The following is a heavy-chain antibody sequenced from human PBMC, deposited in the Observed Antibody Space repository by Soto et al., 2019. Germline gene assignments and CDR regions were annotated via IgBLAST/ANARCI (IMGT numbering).Heavy chain of an antibody. CDR1: GFTLSKYW. CDR3: ARARYYDILTGSYYYYAMDV. Sequence: GSLRLSCPASGFTLSKYWMTWVRQAPGKGLEWVANIKQDGSENYVDSVKGRFTISRDNAKSSLYLQMNSLRAEDTAVYYCARARYYDILTGSYYYYAMDVWGQGTTVTVSS. D-gene: IGHD3-9*01. J-gene: IGHJ6*02. V-gene: IGHV3-7*03. CDR2: IKQDGSE.